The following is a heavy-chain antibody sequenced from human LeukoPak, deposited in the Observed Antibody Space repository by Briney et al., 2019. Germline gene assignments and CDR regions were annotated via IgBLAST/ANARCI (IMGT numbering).Heavy chain of an antibody. D-gene: IGHD5-24*01. V-gene: IGHV7-4-1*02. CDR2: INTNTGNP. CDR1: GYTFTSYA. CDR3: ARDHGYVEMATIGY. J-gene: IGHJ4*02. Sequence: ASVNVSFKASGYTFTSYAMNWVRQAPGQGLEWVGWINTNTGNPTNTQGFTGRFVFSLDTSVSTSYLQISSLKAEDTAVYYCARDHGYVEMATIGYWGQGTLVSVSS.